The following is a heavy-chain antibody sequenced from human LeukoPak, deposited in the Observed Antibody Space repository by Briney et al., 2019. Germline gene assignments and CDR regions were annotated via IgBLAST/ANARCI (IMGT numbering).Heavy chain of an antibody. CDR1: GYTFTSYY. J-gene: IGHJ4*02. D-gene: IGHD4-17*01. CDR3: ASLGNGEIEFDY. CDR2: INPSGGST. Sequence: ASVKVSCKASGYTFTSYYMHWVRQAPGQGLEWMGIINPSGGSTSCAQKFQGRVTMTRDTSTSTVYMELSSLRSEDTAVYYCASLGNGEIEFDYWGQGTLVTVSS. V-gene: IGHV1-46*01.